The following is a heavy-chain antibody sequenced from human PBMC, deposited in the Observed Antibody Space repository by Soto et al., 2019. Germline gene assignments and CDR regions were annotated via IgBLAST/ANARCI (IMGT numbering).Heavy chain of an antibody. CDR2: ISPGGRYT. D-gene: IGHD3-22*01. CDR1: GFTLRYHD. J-gene: IGHJ4*02. V-gene: IGHV3-11*06. CDR3: SRGTYYPQSSGLHADY. Sequence: GGSRRLSWATSGFTLRYHDMTWIRQAPGKGLEFISYISPGGRYTNYGDSVKGRFTISRDNAKNSLFLQVNTLRDEDTAVYYCSRGTYYPQSSGLHADYWGPGTVVTVSS.